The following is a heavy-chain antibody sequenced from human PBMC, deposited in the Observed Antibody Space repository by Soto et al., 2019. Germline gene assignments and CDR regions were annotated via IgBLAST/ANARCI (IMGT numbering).Heavy chain of an antibody. CDR3: ARLCSGGSCYGSYYYYYGMDV. J-gene: IGHJ6*02. D-gene: IGHD2-15*01. CDR2: IDPSDSYT. V-gene: IGHV5-10-1*01. Sequence: PGESLKISCKGSGYSFTSYWISWVRQMPGKGLEWMGRIDPSDSYTNYSPSFQGHVTISADKSISTAYLQWSSLKASDTAMYYCARLCSGGSCYGSYYYYYGMDVWGQGTTVTVSS. CDR1: GYSFTSYW.